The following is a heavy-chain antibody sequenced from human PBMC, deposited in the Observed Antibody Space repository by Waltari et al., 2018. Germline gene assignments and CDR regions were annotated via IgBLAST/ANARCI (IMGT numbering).Heavy chain of an antibody. CDR2: VSYSGTT. D-gene: IGHD1-26*01. Sequence: QLQLQDSVPRLVRPSETLSLLCGVSGVSITSTRHYWAWIRQSPGQGLVGIGTVSYSGTTYISPSLKRRVSVSRDTSKNQVYLVLGSVTAAYMAVYYCATYSGASVGTAAFDVWGQGTMVTVSS. V-gene: IGHV4-39*01. CDR3: ATYSGASVGTAAFDV. CDR1: GVSITSTRHY. J-gene: IGHJ3*01.